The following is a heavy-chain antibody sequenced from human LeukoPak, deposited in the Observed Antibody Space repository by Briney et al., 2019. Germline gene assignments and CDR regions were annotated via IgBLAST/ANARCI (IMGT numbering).Heavy chain of an antibody. CDR3: ARACIAAAGSDAFDI. J-gene: IGHJ3*02. D-gene: IGHD6-13*01. CDR1: GFTFSSYA. Sequence: PGGSLRLSCAASGFTFSSYAMSWVRQAPGKGLGWVSSISSSSSYIYYADSVKGRFTISRDNAKNSLYLQMNSLRAEDTAVYYCARACIAAAGSDAFDIWGQGTMVTVSS. CDR2: ISSSSSYI. V-gene: IGHV3-21*01.